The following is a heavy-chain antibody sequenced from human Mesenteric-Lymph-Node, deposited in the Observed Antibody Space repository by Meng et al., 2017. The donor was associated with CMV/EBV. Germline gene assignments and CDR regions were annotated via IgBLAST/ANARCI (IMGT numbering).Heavy chain of an antibody. CDR2: IYHTGST. J-gene: IGHJ3*02. Sequence: GSLRLSCTVSGYFISSGYFWGWIRQPPGKGLEWIGSIYHTGSTSYNPFLETRVTISVDTSKNQFSLNLSSVTATDTAVYYCARSGYSGSPKVAFDIWGQGTMVTVSS. CDR1: GYFISSGYF. V-gene: IGHV4-38-2*02. CDR3: ARSGYSGSPKVAFDI. D-gene: IGHD5-12*01.